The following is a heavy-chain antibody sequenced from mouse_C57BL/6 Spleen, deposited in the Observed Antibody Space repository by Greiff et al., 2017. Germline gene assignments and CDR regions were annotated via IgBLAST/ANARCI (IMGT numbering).Heavy chain of an antibody. CDR1: GYTFTDYN. CDR2: INPNNGGT. D-gene: IGHD2-4*01. Sequence: DVKLVESGPELVKPGASVKIPCKASGYTFTDYNMDWVKQSHGKSLEWIGDINPNNGGTIYNQKFKGKATLTVDKSSSTAYMELRSLTSEDTAVYYCARSRDYRWYFDVWGTGTTVTVSS. J-gene: IGHJ1*03. V-gene: IGHV1-18*01. CDR3: ARSRDYRWYFDV.